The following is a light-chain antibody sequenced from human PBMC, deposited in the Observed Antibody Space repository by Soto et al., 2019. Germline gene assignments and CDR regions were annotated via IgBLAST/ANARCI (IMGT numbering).Light chain of an antibody. CDR1: QSLVYSYGNTY. J-gene: IGKJ2*01. Sequence: DVVLTQSPLSSPVTLGQPASISCRSSQSLVYSYGNTYLSWLHQRPGQPPRLLIYKVSNRLSVVPDRLSGSGTGTDVTLKISRVEAEDVGVYYCMQLSHVPFTFGQGTKLDMK. CDR2: KVS. V-gene: IGKV2-24*01. CDR3: MQLSHVPFT.